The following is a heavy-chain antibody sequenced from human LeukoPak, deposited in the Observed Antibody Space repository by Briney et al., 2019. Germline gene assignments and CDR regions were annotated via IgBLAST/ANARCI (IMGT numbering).Heavy chain of an antibody. Sequence: PGGSLRLSCAASGFTFSSYSMNWVRQAPGKGLEWVSYISSSSSTIYYADSVKGRFTISRDNAKNSLYLQMNSLRAEDTAVYYCARVRCSGYDCHSERLDYWGQGTLVTVSS. V-gene: IGHV3-48*01. CDR2: ISSSSSTI. J-gene: IGHJ4*02. D-gene: IGHD5-12*01. CDR1: GFTFSSYS. CDR3: ARVRCSGYDCHSERLDY.